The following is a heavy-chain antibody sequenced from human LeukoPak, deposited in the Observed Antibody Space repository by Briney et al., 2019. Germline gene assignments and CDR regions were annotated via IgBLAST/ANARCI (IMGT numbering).Heavy chain of an antibody. CDR1: GGSISSGGYS. CDR3: ARGIMVYAIYHWYFDL. V-gene: IGHV4-30-2*01. J-gene: IGHJ2*01. Sequence: SETLSLTCAVSGGSISSGGYSWSWIRQPPGTGLEWIGYIYHSGSTYYNPSLKSRVTISVDRSKNQFSLKLSSVTAADTAVYYCARGIMVYAIYHWYFDLWGRGTLVTVSS. CDR2: IYHSGST. D-gene: IGHD2-8*01.